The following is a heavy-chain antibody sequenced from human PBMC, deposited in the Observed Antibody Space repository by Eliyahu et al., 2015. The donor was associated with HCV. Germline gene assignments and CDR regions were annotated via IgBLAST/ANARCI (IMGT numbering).Heavy chain of an antibody. V-gene: IGHV4-34*01. CDR1: GGSFSGYY. CDR3: ARGIAVAGTYFDY. CDR2: INHSGST. J-gene: IGHJ4*02. Sequence: QVQLQQWGAGLLKPSETLSLTCAVYGGSFSGYYWSWIRQPPGKGLEWIGEINHSGSTNYNPSLKSRVTISVDTSKNQFSLKLSSVTAADTAVYYCARGIAVAGTYFDYWGQGTLVTVSS. D-gene: IGHD6-19*01.